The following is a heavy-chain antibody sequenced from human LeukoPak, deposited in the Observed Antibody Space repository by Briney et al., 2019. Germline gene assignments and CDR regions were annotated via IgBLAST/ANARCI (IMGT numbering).Heavy chain of an antibody. V-gene: IGHV4-31*03. CDR2: IYYSGST. Sequence: SQTLSLICTVSGASMSSGGYYWSWIRQHPGKGLEWIGYIYYSGSTYYNPSLKSRVIVSVDTSKNQVSLNLSSVTAADTAVYYCARAGHCSSITCYFDYWGQGTLVTVSS. CDR3: ARAGHCSSITCYFDY. D-gene: IGHD2-2*01. J-gene: IGHJ4*02. CDR1: GASMSSGGYY.